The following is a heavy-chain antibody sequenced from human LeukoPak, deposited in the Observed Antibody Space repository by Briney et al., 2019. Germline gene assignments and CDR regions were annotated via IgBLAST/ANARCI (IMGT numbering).Heavy chain of an antibody. CDR2: IRSKANNYAT. V-gene: IGHV3-73*01. J-gene: IGHJ4*02. Sequence: GGSLKLSCAASGFTFSGSAMHWVRQASGKGLEWVGRIRSKANNYATAYAASVKGRFTISRDDSKNTAYLQMISLKTEDTAVYYCTEPDFDYWGQGTLVTVSS. CDR1: GFTFSGSA. CDR3: TEPDFDY.